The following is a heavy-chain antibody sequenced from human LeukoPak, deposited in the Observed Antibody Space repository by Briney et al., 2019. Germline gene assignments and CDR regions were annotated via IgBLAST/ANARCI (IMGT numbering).Heavy chain of an antibody. D-gene: IGHD2/OR15-2a*01. CDR3: ARLVLSYGNAFDH. J-gene: IGHJ4*02. CDR1: GGSISSSSYY. CDR2: IYYSGNT. Sequence: SETLSLTCTVSGGSISSSSYYWGWIRQPPGKGLEWIGSIYYSGNTYYDSSLKSRVTISVDTSKNYFSLRLSSVTAADTAVYYCARLVLSYGNAFDHWGQGTLVTVSS. V-gene: IGHV4-39*02.